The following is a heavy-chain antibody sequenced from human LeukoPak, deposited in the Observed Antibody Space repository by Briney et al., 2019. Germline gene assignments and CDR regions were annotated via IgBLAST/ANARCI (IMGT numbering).Heavy chain of an antibody. V-gene: IGHV4-38-2*02. CDR3: ARVLNAPKFIDS. CDR2: VFQLQTVRT. J-gene: IGHJ4*02. D-gene: IGHD2-8*01. Sequence: SETLSLTCTVSGSSLTTTYYWAWFRQPPGKGLEWIATVFQLQTVRTFYNPSLESRVTMSLDTSQNQFSLNLTSVTAADTALYFCARVLNAPKFIDSWGKGTLVTVSP. CDR1: GSSLTTTYY.